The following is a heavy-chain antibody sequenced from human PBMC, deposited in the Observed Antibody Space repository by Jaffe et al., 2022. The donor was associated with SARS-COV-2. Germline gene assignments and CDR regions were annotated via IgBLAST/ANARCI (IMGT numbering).Heavy chain of an antibody. CDR1: GFTFSSYN. CDR2: ISSSSSPI. J-gene: IGHJ4*02. Sequence: EVQLVESGGGLVQPGGSLRLSCAASGFTFSSYNMNWVRQAPGKGLEWVSYISSSSSPIYYADSVKGRFTISRDNAKNSLYLQMNSLRADDTAVYYCARRANSGEYYFDSWGQGTLVTVSS. CDR3: ARRANSGEYYFDS. V-gene: IGHV3-48*01. D-gene: IGHD7-27*01.